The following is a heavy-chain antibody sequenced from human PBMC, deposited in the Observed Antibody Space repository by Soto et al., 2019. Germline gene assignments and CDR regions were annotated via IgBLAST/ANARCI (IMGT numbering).Heavy chain of an antibody. CDR1: GFRFSGYG. CDR3: AKPIVAAGYYGMDV. J-gene: IGHJ6*02. D-gene: IGHD6-13*01. CDR2: ISNDGSNK. V-gene: IGHV3-30*18. Sequence: GGSLRLSCAASGFRFSGYGMHWVRQAPGKGLEWPAAISNDGSNKYYGDSVKGRFTISRDKSKNKLYLQMNSLRAEDTAAYYCAKPIVAAGYYGMDVWGQGTTVTVSS.